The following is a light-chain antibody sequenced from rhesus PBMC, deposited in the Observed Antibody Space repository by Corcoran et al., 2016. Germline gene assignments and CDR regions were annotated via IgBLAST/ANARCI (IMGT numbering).Light chain of an antibody. V-gene: IGKV1-22*01. CDR3: LQYNSSPLT. J-gene: IGKJ4*01. Sequence: DIQMTQSPSSLSASVGDTVTITCRASQTINSWLDWYQQKPGKAPNLLIYKASSLHSGVPSRFRGSGAGSDFTFPISSLQPEDFATYYCLQYNSSPLTFGGGTNVELK. CDR2: KAS. CDR1: QTINSW.